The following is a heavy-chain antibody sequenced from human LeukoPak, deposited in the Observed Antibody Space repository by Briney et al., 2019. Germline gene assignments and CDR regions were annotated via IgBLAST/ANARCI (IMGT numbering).Heavy chain of an antibody. CDR3: ARARITIPPVGYFDY. Sequence: GGSLRLSCSASGFVFSDYPLHWIRQSPGKGPEWVAVISFDGSHQYYADSVKGRFTISRDNSKNTLYLQMNSLRAEDTAVYYCARARITIPPVGYFDYWGQGTLVTVSS. V-gene: IGHV3-30*07. CDR1: GFVFSDYP. J-gene: IGHJ4*02. CDR2: ISFDGSHQ. D-gene: IGHD3-9*01.